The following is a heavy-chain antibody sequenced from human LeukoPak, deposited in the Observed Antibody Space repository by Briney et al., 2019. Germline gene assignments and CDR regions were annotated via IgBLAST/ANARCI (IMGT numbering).Heavy chain of an antibody. CDR2: ISNNGGST. V-gene: IGHV3-23*01. D-gene: IGHD5-24*01. CDR3: ARAGEMASNTGSDY. J-gene: IGHJ4*02. CDR1: GFTFSSYA. Sequence: PGGSLRLSCAASGFTFSSYAMSWVRRAPGKGLEWVSTISNNGGSTYYADSVRGRFTISRDNSKNRLSLQMNSLRADDTAIYYCARAGEMASNTGSDYWGQGTLVTVSS.